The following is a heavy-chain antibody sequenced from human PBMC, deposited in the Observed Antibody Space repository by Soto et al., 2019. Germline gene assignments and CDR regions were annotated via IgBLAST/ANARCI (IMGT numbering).Heavy chain of an antibody. CDR3: XXXXXXXXXXPPP. V-gene: IGHV3-21*01. J-gene: IGHJ5*02. CDR2: ISSSSSYI. Sequence: EVQLVESGGGLVKPGGSLRLSCAASGFTFSSYSMNWVRQAPGKGLEWVSSISSSSSYIYYADSVKGRFTISRDNAKXXXXXXXXXXXXXXXXXXXXXXXXXXXXXXPPPWGQGTLVTVSS. CDR1: GFTFSSYS.